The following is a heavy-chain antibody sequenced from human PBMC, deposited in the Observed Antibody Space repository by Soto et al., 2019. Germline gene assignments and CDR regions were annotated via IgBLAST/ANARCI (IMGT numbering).Heavy chain of an antibody. J-gene: IGHJ5*02. Sequence: GGSLRLSCAASGFTFSSYGMHWVRQAPGKGLEWVAVISYDGSNKYYADSVKARFTISRDNSKNTLYLQMNSLGAEDTAVYYCAKDTGSYHWFDPWGQGTLVTVSS. CDR2: ISYDGSNK. V-gene: IGHV3-30*18. D-gene: IGHD3-10*01. CDR3: AKDTGSYHWFDP. CDR1: GFTFSSYG.